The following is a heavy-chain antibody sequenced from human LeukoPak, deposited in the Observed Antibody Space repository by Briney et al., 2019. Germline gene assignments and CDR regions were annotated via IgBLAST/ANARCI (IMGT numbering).Heavy chain of an antibody. J-gene: IGHJ5*02. CDR3: APHYGDYVRGGIDP. D-gene: IGHD4-17*01. CDR1: GGSISSSSYY. V-gene: IGHV4-39*07. CDR2: IYYSGST. Sequence: SETLSLTCTVSGGSISSSSYYWGWIRQPPGKGLEWIGSIYYSGSTYYNPSLKSRVTISVDTSKNQFSLRLSSVTAADTAVYYCAPHYGDYVRGGIDPWGQGTLVTVSS.